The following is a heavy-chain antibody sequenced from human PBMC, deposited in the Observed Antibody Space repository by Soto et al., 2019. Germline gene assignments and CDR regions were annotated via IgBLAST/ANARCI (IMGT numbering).Heavy chain of an antibody. CDR2: IYYSGST. CDR3: ARDYYDSRDYYYYGMDV. J-gene: IGHJ6*02. Sequence: PSETLSLTCTVSGGSISSGDYYWSWIRQPPGKGLEWIGYIYYSGSTYYNPSLKSRVTISVDTSKNQFSLKLSSVTVADTAVYYCARDYYDSRDYYYYGMDVWGQGTTVTVSS. V-gene: IGHV4-30-4*01. D-gene: IGHD3-22*01. CDR1: GGSISSGDYY.